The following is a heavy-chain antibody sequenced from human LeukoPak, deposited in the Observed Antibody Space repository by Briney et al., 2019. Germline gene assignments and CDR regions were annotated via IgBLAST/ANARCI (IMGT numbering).Heavy chain of an antibody. D-gene: IGHD2/OR15-2a*01. CDR2: VNVLGNT. Sequence: SETLSLTCGVSGGSISSTNWWTWVRQPPGKGPEWIGEVNVLGNTNYNPSLESRVTISIDKSENHVSLKLTSVTAADTAVYYCAREGGPFRPLDYSGQGTLVTVSS. V-gene: IGHV4/OR15-8*02. J-gene: IGHJ4*02. CDR1: GGSISSTNW. CDR3: AREGGPFRPLDY.